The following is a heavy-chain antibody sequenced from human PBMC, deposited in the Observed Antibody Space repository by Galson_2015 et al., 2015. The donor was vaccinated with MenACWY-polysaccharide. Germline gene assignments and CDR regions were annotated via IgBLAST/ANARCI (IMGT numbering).Heavy chain of an antibody. Sequence: SVKVSCKAPGGTFRKHAVSWVRQAPGQGLEWMGGIIPFFGSANYAQKFQGRVTITADEPTRTVFLDLSSLRSEDTAVYYCARRGVTYIPNTSYYHGMDVWGQGTTVIVSS. V-gene: IGHV1-69*13. D-gene: IGHD3-10*01. CDR3: ARRGVTYIPNTSYYHGMDV. CDR1: GGTFRKHA. CDR2: IIPFFGSA. J-gene: IGHJ6*02.